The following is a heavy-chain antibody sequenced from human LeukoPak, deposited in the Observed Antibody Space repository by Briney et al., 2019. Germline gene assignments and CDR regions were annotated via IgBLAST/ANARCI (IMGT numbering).Heavy chain of an antibody. V-gene: IGHV3-21*01. J-gene: IGHJ4*02. CDR2: ISSSSSYI. D-gene: IGHD3-10*01. CDR3: ARDRKTGSYYPDY. CDR1: GFTFSSYS. Sequence: GGSLRLSCAASGFTFSSYSMNWVRQAPGKGLEWVSSISSSSSYIYYADSVKGRFTISRDNAKNSLYLQMNSLRAEDTAFYFCARDRKTGSYYPDYWGRGTLVTVSS.